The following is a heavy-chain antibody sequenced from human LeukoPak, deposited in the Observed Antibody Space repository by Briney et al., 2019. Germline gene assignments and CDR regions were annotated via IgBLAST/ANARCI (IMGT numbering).Heavy chain of an antibody. D-gene: IGHD2/OR15-2a*01. J-gene: IGHJ4*02. CDR3: ARSEVILIIAPLDS. Sequence: GASVKVSCKSSGYTFTAYAVHWVRQAAGQGLEWMGWITPSDGANYAQKFQGRVTMTRDTSMSTAYMDLNRLTSDDTAVYFCARSEVILIIAPLDSWGQGTLVTVSS. V-gene: IGHV1-2*02. CDR1: GYTFTAYA. CDR2: ITPSDGA.